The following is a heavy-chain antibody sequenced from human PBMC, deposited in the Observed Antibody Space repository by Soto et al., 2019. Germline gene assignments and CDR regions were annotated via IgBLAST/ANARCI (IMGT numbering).Heavy chain of an antibody. CDR2: INHSGST. CDR1: GGSFSGYY. J-gene: IGHJ6*03. V-gene: IGHV4-34*01. D-gene: IGHD6-13*01. Sequence: PSETLSLTCAVYGGSFSGYYWSWIRQPPGKGLEWIGEINHSGSTNYNPSLKSRVTISVDTSKNQFSLKLSSVTAADTAVYYCARQSWGGNYYYYMDVWGKGTTVTVSS. CDR3: ARQSWGGNYYYYMDV.